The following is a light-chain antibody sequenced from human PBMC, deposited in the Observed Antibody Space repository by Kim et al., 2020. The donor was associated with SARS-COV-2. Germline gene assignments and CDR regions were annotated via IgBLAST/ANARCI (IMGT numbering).Light chain of an antibody. Sequence: SPWEGATLSCRASQTINNNYLAWYQQKPGQAPRLLMYGASSRATGIPDRFSGSGSGTDFTLTISRLEPEDFAMYYCQQYGSSPRTFGQGTKVDIK. V-gene: IGKV3-20*01. CDR1: QTINNNY. CDR3: QQYGSSPRT. J-gene: IGKJ1*01. CDR2: GAS.